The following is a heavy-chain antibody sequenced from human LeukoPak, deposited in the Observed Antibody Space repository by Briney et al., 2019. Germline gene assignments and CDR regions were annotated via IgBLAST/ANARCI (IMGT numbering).Heavy chain of an antibody. CDR3: ARHWGYYDILTGYYPGSYFDY. D-gene: IGHD3-9*01. Sequence: SETLSLTCTVSGGSIGSYYWSWIRQPPGKGLEWIGYIYYSGSTNYNPSLKSRVTISVDTSKNQFSLKLSSVTAADTAVYYCARHWGYYDILTGYYPGSYFDYWGQGTLVTVSS. V-gene: IGHV4-59*08. CDR2: IYYSGST. J-gene: IGHJ4*02. CDR1: GGSIGSYY.